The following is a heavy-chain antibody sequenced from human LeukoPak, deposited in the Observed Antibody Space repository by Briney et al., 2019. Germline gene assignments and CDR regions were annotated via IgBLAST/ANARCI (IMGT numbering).Heavy chain of an antibody. Sequence: ASVKVSCKASGYMFNGYHMHWVRQAPGQGLEWMGWINPNSGDTKYAQKFQGRATMTRDTSIRTGYMELSRLRFDDTAVYYCARGDQYYYYMAVWGKGTTVTVSS. D-gene: IGHD2-2*01. J-gene: IGHJ6*03. CDR1: GYMFNGYH. CDR3: ARGDQYYYYMAV. CDR2: INPNSGDT. V-gene: IGHV1-2*02.